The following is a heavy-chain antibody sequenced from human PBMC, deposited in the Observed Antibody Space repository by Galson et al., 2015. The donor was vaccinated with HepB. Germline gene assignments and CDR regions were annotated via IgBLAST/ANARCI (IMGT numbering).Heavy chain of an antibody. CDR1: GFSFNIFA. Sequence: SLRLSCAASGFSFNIFAMSWVRQAPGKGLEWVTLIRSAGVMTYYADSVKGRFTASRDNSKNTLYLQMDSLRADDTAMYYCAKTCQGADCYASDIWGQGTMVTVSS. CDR3: AKTCQGADCYASDI. D-gene: IGHD2-21*02. J-gene: IGHJ3*02. V-gene: IGHV3-23*01. CDR2: IRSAGVMT.